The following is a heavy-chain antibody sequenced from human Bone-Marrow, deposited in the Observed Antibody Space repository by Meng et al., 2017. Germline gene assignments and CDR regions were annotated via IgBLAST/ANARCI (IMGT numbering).Heavy chain of an antibody. V-gene: IGHV4-31*03. CDR1: VGCISSGGYY. D-gene: IGHD3-10*01. Sequence: QAQLQQSGDVLFQPPQPLSLPCTLSVGCISSGGYYWSWIRQHPGKGLAWIGYIYYSGSTYYNPSLKSRVTISVDTSKNQFSLKLSSVTAADTAVYYCARGYGSGSSSDWFDPWGQGTLVTVSS. J-gene: IGHJ5*02. CDR3: ARGYGSGSSSDWFDP. CDR2: IYYSGST.